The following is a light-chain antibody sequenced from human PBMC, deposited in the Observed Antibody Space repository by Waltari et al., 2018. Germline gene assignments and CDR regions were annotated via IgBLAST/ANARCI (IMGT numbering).Light chain of an antibody. CDR3: MQALQTPLT. Sequence: DIVMTQSPLSLPVAPGEPASISCRSSQSLLHSNGYNYLVWYLQKPGQSPQLLIYLGSNRSSGVPDRFSGSGSGTEFKLKISRVEAEDVGVYYCMQALQTPLTFGGGTKVEIK. CDR1: QSLLHSNGYNY. V-gene: IGKV2-28*01. J-gene: IGKJ4*01. CDR2: LGS.